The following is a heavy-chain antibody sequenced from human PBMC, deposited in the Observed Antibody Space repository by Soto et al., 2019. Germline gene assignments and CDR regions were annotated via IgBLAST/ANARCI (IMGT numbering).Heavy chain of an antibody. CDR2: IWYDGSNK. D-gene: IGHD4-17*01. V-gene: IGHV3-33*01. CDR1: GFTFSSYG. Sequence: GGSLRLSCAASGFTFSSYGMHWVRQAPGKGLEWVAVIWYDGSNKYYADSVKGRFTISRDNSKNTLYLQMNSLRAEDTAVYYYARDSDYGDYGDAFDIWGQGTMVTVSS. J-gene: IGHJ3*02. CDR3: ARDSDYGDYGDAFDI.